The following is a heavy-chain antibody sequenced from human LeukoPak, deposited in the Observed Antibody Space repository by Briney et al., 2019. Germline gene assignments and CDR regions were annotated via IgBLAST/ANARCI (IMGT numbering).Heavy chain of an antibody. CDR2: ISSSSSYI. D-gene: IGHD3-10*01. Sequence: GGSLRLSCAASGFTFSSYSMNWVRQAPGEGLEWVSSISSSSSYIYYADSVKGRFTISRDNAKNSLYLQMNSLRAEDTAVYYCARFLTMVRGVIIYYGMDVWGQGTTVTVSS. V-gene: IGHV3-21*01. J-gene: IGHJ6*02. CDR1: GFTFSSYS. CDR3: ARFLTMVRGVIIYYGMDV.